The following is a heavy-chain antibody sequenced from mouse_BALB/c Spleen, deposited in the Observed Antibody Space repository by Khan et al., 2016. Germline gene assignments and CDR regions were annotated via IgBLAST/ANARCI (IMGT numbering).Heavy chain of an antibody. CDR1: GYAFTNYL. Sequence: QVQLQQSGAELVRPGTSVKVSCKASGYAFTNYLIEWVKQRPGQGLEWIGVINPGSGGTNYNEKFKGKATLTADKSSSTAYMQLSSLTSDDSAVYFGARADYYGSSGAYWGQGTLVTVSA. V-gene: IGHV1-54*01. CDR2: INPGSGGT. D-gene: IGHD1-1*01. CDR3: ARADYYGSSGAY. J-gene: IGHJ3*01.